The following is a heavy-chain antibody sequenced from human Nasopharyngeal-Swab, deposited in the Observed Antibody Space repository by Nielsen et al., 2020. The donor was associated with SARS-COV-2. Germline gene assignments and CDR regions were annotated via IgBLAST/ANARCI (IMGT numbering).Heavy chain of an antibody. CDR2: IKEDGSEK. J-gene: IGHJ4*02. V-gene: IGHV3-7*01. CDR3: HLSSGYDGYINY. D-gene: IGHD3-22*01. CDR1: GFTFGNYW. Sequence: GESLKISCAASGFTFGNYWMSWVRQAPGKRLEWVANIKEDGSEKDYVDSVKGRFTISRDNSKNTLYLQMNSLRAEDTAMYYCHLSSGYDGYINYWGQGTLVTVSS.